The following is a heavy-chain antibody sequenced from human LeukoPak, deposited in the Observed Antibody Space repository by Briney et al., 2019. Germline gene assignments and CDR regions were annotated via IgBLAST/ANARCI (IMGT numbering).Heavy chain of an antibody. V-gene: IGHV3-21*01. D-gene: IGHD3-22*01. CDR1: GFTFSSYS. CDR2: ISSSSSYI. Sequence: GGSLRLSCAASGFTFSSYSMNWVRQAPGKGLEWVSSISSSSSYIYYADSVKGRFTISRDKAKNSLYLQMNSLRAEDTAVYYCARDFPAHYYDSSGYYSYFDYWGQGTLVTVSS. CDR3: ARDFPAHYYDSSGYYSYFDY. J-gene: IGHJ4*02.